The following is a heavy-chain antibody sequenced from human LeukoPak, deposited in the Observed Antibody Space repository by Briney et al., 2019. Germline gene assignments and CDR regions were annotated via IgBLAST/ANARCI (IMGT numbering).Heavy chain of an antibody. V-gene: IGHV5-10-1*01. CDR3: ARDYYDSSGSDAFDI. D-gene: IGHD3-22*01. CDR1: GYSFTNYW. CDR2: IDPSDSYA. J-gene: IGHJ3*02. Sequence: GEPLKISCKGSGYSFTNYWISWVRKMPGKGLEWMGKIDPSDSYANYSPSFQGHVTISADKSITTAYLQWGSLKASDTAMYYCARDYYDSSGSDAFDIWGQGTMVTVYS.